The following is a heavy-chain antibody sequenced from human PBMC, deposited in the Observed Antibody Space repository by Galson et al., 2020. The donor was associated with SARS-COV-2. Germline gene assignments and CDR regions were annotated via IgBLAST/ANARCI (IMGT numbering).Heavy chain of an antibody. CDR3: ASLSRGYRSSWYAGSFYHGMDV. CDR2: SGST. V-gene: IGHV4-34*01. Sequence: SGSTNYNPSLKSRVTISVDTSKNQFSLKLSSVTAADTAVYYCASLSRGYRSSWYAGSFYHGMDVWGQGTTVTVSS. D-gene: IGHD6-13*01. J-gene: IGHJ6*02.